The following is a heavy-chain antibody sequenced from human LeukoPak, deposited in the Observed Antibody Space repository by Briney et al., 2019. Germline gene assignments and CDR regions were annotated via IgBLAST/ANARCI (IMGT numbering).Heavy chain of an antibody. V-gene: IGHV4-38-2*01. CDR3: AKGYSGSDAFDI. D-gene: IGHD2-15*01. Sequence: PSETLSLTCAVSGYSISSGYYWGWIRQPPGKGLEWIGSIYHSGSTYYHPSLKSRVTISVDTSKNQFSLKLSAVTAADTAVYYCAKGYSGSDAFDIWGQGTMVTVSS. CDR2: IYHSGST. J-gene: IGHJ3*02. CDR1: GYSISSGYY.